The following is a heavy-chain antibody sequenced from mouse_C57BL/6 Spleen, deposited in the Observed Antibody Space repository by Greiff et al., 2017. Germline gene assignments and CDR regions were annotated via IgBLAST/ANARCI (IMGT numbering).Heavy chain of an antibody. V-gene: IGHV1-69*01. J-gene: IGHJ2*01. Sequence: QVQLQQPGAELVMPGASVKLSCKASGYTFTSYWMHWVKQRPGQGLEWIGEIDPSDSYTNYNQKFKGKSTVTVDKSSSTAYMQLSSLTSEDSAVYYCARGLGPGDYWGQGTTLTVSS. CDR1: GYTFTSYW. CDR2: IDPSDSYT. CDR3: ARGLGPGDY. D-gene: IGHD4-1*01.